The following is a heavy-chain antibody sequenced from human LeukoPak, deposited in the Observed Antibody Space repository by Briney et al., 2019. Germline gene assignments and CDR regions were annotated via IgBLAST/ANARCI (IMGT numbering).Heavy chain of an antibody. D-gene: IGHD5-18*01. CDR3: AKGVGTTMVNCFDS. J-gene: IGHJ4*02. CDR1: GFTFSSYA. Sequence: GGFLRLSCAASGFTFSSYAMSWVRQAPGKGLEWVSAISGSGGSTYYADSVKGRFTISRDNSKNTVNLQMNSLGAEDTAVYYCAKGVGTTMVNCFDSWGQGTLVTVSS. V-gene: IGHV3-23*01. CDR2: ISGSGGST.